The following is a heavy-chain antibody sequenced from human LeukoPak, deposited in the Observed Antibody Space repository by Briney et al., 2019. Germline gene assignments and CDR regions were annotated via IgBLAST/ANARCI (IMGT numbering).Heavy chain of an antibody. Sequence: GGSLILSCAASGFTFSRYGLHWVRQAPGKVLEGVAFIRDDGSTRYYTDSVKGRFTISRDNSKNTLYLQMNSLRAEDTAVYYCAKDFLATIAALPPDYWGQGTLVTVSS. V-gene: IGHV3-30*02. J-gene: IGHJ4*02. CDR1: GFTFSRYG. D-gene: IGHD6-6*01. CDR3: AKDFLATIAALPPDY. CDR2: IRDDGSTR.